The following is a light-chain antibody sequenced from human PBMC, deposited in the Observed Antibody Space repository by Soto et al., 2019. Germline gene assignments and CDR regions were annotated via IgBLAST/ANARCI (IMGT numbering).Light chain of an antibody. CDR2: GAS. CDR3: QQYNNWPPWT. V-gene: IGKV3-15*01. Sequence: EIVMTQSQPTLSVSPGERATLSGRAGRRLTSNLAGYQQKPGQAPRLLIYGASTRATGIPARFSGSGSGTEFTLTISSLQSEDFAVYYCQQYNNWPPWTFGQGTKVEIK. J-gene: IGKJ1*01. CDR1: RRLTSN.